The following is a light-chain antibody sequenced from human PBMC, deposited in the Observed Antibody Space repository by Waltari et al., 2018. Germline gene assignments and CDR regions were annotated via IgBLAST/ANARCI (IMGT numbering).Light chain of an antibody. J-gene: IGKJ1*01. V-gene: IGKV3-15*01. CDR1: QHINMN. Sequence: DIVLTQSPATLSLSPGERATPSCRASQHINMNLAWYQQKPGQAPRLLFYGASTRESGVPARFSGSGSGTEFTLTISSLQSEDFGLYYCQHYNDWPPWTFGQGTRVE. CDR3: QHYNDWPPWT. CDR2: GAS.